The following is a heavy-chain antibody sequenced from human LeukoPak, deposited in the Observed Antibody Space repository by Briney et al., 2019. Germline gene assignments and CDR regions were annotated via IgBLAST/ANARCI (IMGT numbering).Heavy chain of an antibody. D-gene: IGHD6-19*01. J-gene: IGHJ4*02. CDR1: GYTFTSYY. CDR2: MNPNSGNT. Sequence: GASVKVSCKASGYTFTSYYMHWVRQATGQGLEWMGWMNPNSGNTAYAQKFQGRVTMTRNTSISTAYMELSSLRSEDTAVYYCAREEGSGWYAVGYWGQGTLVTVSS. V-gene: IGHV1-8*02. CDR3: AREEGSGWYAVGY.